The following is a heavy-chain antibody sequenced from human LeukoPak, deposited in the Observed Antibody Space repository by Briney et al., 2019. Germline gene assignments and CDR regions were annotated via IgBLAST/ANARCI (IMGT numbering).Heavy chain of an antibody. CDR2: IYYSGTT. V-gene: IGHV4-39*01. CDR1: GGSISSSNYY. Sequence: SETLSLTCTVSGGSISSSNYYWGWIRQPPGKGLEWIGSIYYSGTTYYSSSLKSRVIISVDTSKNQFSLKLSSVTATDTAVYYCARHEAQDFDYWGQGTLDTVSS. J-gene: IGHJ4*02. CDR3: ARHEAQDFDY.